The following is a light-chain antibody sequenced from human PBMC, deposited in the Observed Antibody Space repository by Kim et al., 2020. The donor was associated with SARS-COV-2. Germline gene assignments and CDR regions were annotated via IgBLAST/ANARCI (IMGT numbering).Light chain of an antibody. CDR3: QQYGRSLT. J-gene: IGKJ3*01. Sequence: EIVLTQSPGTLSLSPGERATLSCRASENVENNYVAWYHQKPGQAPKVLIHAASSRASGIADRFSGSGSGTDFTLTISRLEPEDFAVYYCQQYGRSLTFGPGTKVDIK. CDR2: AAS. CDR1: ENVENNY. V-gene: IGKV3-20*01.